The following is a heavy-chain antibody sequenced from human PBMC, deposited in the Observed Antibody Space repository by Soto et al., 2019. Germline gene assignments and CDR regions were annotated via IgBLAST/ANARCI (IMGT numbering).Heavy chain of an antibody. J-gene: IGHJ6*02. V-gene: IGHV3-53*02. D-gene: IGHD2-15*01. CDR1: GFTVSSSY. Sequence: EVQLVETGGGVIQRGGSLRLSCNASGFTVSSSYMSWVRQAPGMGLEWVAVIESGGSTHYADSVKGRFTISRDNSKNMIYLQLHTLRAEDTAVYYCAKDLGPLRLLNYYFYGLDVRGQGTTVTVSS. CDR3: AKDLGPLRLLNYYFYGLDV. CDR2: IESGGST.